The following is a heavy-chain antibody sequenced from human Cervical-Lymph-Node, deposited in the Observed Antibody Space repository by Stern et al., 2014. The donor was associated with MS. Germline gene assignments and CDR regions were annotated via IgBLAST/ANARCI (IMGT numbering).Heavy chain of an antibody. CDR3: ARTEDRGGGYFDS. D-gene: IGHD3-10*01. J-gene: IGHJ4*02. CDR1: GGSISSGGYY. V-gene: IGHV4-30-4*08. Sequence: QVQLQESGPGLVKPSQTLSLTCTVSGGSISSGGYYWSWVRQPPGKRLEWIGYIYGSRNTFYNPSLKSRVTISVDTSKNQFSLKLTSVTAADTAVYYCARTEDRGGGYFDSWGQGTLVTVSS. CDR2: IYGSRNT.